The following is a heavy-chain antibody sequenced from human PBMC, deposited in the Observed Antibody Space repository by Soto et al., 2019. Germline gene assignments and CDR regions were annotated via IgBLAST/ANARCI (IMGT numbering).Heavy chain of an antibody. V-gene: IGHV1-69*13. Sequence: SVKVSCKASGGTFSSYAISWVRQAPGQGLEWMGGIIPIFGTANYAQKFQGRVTITADESTSTAYMELSSLRSEDTAVYYCARRGMIVVRPNYYYYGMDVWGQGTTVTV. CDR2: IIPIFGTA. CDR1: GGTFSSYA. CDR3: ARRGMIVVRPNYYYYGMDV. J-gene: IGHJ6*02. D-gene: IGHD3-22*01.